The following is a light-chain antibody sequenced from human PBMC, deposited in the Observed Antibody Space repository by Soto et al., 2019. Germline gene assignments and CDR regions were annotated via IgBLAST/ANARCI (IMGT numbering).Light chain of an antibody. CDR2: AAS. J-gene: IGKJ5*01. CDR3: QQYEDIPIT. CDR1: QSISSY. V-gene: IGKV1-39*01. Sequence: DIQMTQSPSSLSASVGDRVTITCRASQSISSYLNWYQQKPGKAPKLLIYAASSLQSGVPSRFSGSGSGTDFTLTISSLQPEDFATYYCQQYEDIPITFGQGTRLE.